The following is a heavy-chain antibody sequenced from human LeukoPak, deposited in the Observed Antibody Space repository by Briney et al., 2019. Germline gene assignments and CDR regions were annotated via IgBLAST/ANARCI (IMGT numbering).Heavy chain of an antibody. CDR2: IIPIFGTA. J-gene: IGHJ4*02. D-gene: IGHD5-12*01. CDR1: GYTFTGYY. Sequence: ASVKVSCKASGYTFTGYYMHWVRQAPGQGLEWMGGIIPIFGTANYAQKFQGRVTITADESTSTAYMELSSLRPEDTAVYYCARSSIVATFRFDYWGQGTLVTVSS. V-gene: IGHV1-69*13. CDR3: ARSSIVATFRFDY.